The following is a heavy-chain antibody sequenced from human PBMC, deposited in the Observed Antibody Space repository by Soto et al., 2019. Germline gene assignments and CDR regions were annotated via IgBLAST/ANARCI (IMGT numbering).Heavy chain of an antibody. Sequence: ASVKVSCKASGYTFTSYGISWVRQAPGQGLEWMGWISAYNGNTNYAQKLQGRVTMTTDTSTSTAYMELRSLRSDDTAVYYCARDLVVVPAALRHAFDIWGQGTMVTVSS. CDR1: GYTFTSYG. V-gene: IGHV1-18*01. D-gene: IGHD2-2*01. CDR2: ISAYNGNT. CDR3: ARDLVVVPAALRHAFDI. J-gene: IGHJ3*02.